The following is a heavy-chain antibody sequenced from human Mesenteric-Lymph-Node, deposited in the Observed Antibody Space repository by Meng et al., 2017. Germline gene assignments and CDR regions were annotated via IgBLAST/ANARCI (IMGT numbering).Heavy chain of an antibody. CDR2: MNPNSGNT. Sequence: ASVKVSCKASGYTFTNYAMNWVRQAPGQGLEWMGWMNPNSGNTGYAQKFQGRVTMTRNTSISTAYMELSSLRSEDTAVYYCARGRWGRFLEWPRPQHGDYWGQGTLVTVSS. J-gene: IGHJ4*02. V-gene: IGHV1-8*02. CDR1: GYTFTNYA. CDR3: ARGRWGRFLEWPRPQHGDY. D-gene: IGHD3-3*01.